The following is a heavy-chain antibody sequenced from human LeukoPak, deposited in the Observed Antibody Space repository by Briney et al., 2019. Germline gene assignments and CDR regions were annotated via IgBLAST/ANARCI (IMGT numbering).Heavy chain of an antibody. J-gene: IGHJ1*01. CDR2: ISYGGSNK. V-gene: IGHV3-30-3*01. CDR3: AKDIAAFQH. Sequence: PGGSLRLSCAASGFTFSSYAMHWVRQAPGKGLEWVAVISYGGSNKYYADSVKGRFTISRDNSKNTLYLQMNSLRAEDTAVYYCAKDIAAFQHWGQGTLVTVSS. D-gene: IGHD2-15*01. CDR1: GFTFSSYA.